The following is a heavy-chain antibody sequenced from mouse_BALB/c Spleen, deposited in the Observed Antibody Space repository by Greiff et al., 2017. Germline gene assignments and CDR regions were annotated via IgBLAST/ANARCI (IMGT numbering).Heavy chain of an antibody. CDR1: GFNIKDTY. CDR3: ARDSSGYFDY. J-gene: IGHJ2*01. CDR2: IDPANGNT. D-gene: IGHD3-2*01. V-gene: IGHV14-3*02. Sequence: EVQLVESGAELVKPGASVKLSCTASGFNIKDTYMHWVKQRPEQGLEWIGRIDPANGNTKYDPKFQGKATITADTSSNTAYLQLSSLTSEDTAVYYCARDSSGYFDYWGQGTTLTVSS.